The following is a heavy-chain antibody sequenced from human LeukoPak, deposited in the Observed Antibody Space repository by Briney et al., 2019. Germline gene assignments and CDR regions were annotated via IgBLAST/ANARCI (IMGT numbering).Heavy chain of an antibody. CDR1: GGSISSSSYY. CDR3: ARHYAYYDSSGTWDY. D-gene: IGHD3-22*01. CDR2: IYYSGST. V-gene: IGHV4-39*01. J-gene: IGHJ4*02. Sequence: SETLSLPCTVSGGSISSSSYYWGWIRQPPGKGLEWIGSIYYSGSTYYNPSLKSRVTISVDTSKNQFSLKLSSVTAADTAVYYCARHYAYYDSSGTWDYWGQGTLVTVSS.